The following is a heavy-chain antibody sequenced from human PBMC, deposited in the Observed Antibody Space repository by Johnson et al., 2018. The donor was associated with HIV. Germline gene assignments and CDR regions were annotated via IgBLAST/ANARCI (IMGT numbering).Heavy chain of an antibody. Sequence: HVQLVESGGAVVQPGRSLRPPCAASELPFSSSARHWVHQAPGKGLQWVTIISYHGPKKYYADSVRGHLHTSRDNSNNTLYLQMNSLRPEDTAVYNCALLRFLEWLLPGEAFDIWGQGTMVTVSS. V-gene: IGHV3-30-3*01. J-gene: IGHJ3*02. CDR3: ALLRFLEWLLPGEAFDI. D-gene: IGHD3-3*01. CDR2: ISYHGPKK. CDR1: ELPFSSSA.